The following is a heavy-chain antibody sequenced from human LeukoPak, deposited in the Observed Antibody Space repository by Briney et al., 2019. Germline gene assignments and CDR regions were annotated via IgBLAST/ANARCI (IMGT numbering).Heavy chain of an antibody. D-gene: IGHD1-26*01. J-gene: IGHJ4*02. V-gene: IGHV3-66*02. Sequence: GGSLRLSCAASGFTVSSNYMSWVRQAPGKGLEWVSVIYSGGSTYYADSVKGRFTISRDNSKNTLYLQMNSLRAEDTAVYYCARDHSGSSYFDCWGQGTLITVSS. CDR2: IYSGGST. CDR3: ARDHSGSSYFDC. CDR1: GFTVSSNY.